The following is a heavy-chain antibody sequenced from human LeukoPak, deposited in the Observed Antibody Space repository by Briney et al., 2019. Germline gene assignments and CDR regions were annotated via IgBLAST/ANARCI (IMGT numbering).Heavy chain of an antibody. J-gene: IGHJ4*02. Sequence: ASVKVSCTASGYTFTDYYMHWVRQALGQGLEWMGWINPNSGVTNYAQKFQGRVTMTRDTYVSTAYMELSRLRPDDTAVYYCAREGPIVGATHLVDYWGQGTLVTVSS. CDR2: INPNSGVT. D-gene: IGHD1-26*01. CDR3: AREGPIVGATHLVDY. V-gene: IGHV1-2*02. CDR1: GYTFTDYY.